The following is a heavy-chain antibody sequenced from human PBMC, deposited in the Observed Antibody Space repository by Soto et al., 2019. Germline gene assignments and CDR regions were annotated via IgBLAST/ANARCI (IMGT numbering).Heavy chain of an antibody. CDR2: ISSSSSYI. V-gene: IGHV3-21*01. D-gene: IGHD3-10*01. CDR3: ARDRTGGVRGNHYYRMDV. J-gene: IGHJ6*02. CDR1: GFTFSSYS. Sequence: EVQLVESGGGLVKPGGSLRLSCAASGFTFSSYSMNWVRQAPGKGLEWVSSISSSSSYIYYADSVKGRFTISRDNAKISLYLQMNSRRAEDTAVYYCARDRTGGVRGNHYYRMDVWGQGTTVTVSS.